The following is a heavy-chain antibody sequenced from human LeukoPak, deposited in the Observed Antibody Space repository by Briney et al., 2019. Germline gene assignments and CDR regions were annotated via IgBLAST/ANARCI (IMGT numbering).Heavy chain of an antibody. CDR2: IRNDGSMK. D-gene: IGHD2-2*01. CDR1: GFTFSNYG. Sequence: PGGSLRLSCTASGFTFSNYGMHWVRQAPGKGLEWVAFIRNDGSMKYYADSVKGRFTISRDNSRNTLYLQMNNLGAEDTAVYYCAKDLPDAFFDYWGQGTLVTVSS. V-gene: IGHV3-30*02. CDR3: AKDLPDAFFDY. J-gene: IGHJ4*02.